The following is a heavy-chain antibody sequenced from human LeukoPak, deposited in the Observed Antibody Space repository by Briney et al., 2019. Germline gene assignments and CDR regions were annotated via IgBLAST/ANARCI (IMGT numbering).Heavy chain of an antibody. V-gene: IGHV3-30*02. D-gene: IGHD6-6*01. Sequence: GGSLRLSCAASGFTFSSYGMHWVRQAPGKGLEWVAFIRYDGSNKYYADSVKGRFTISRDNSKNTLYLQMNSLRAEDTAVYYCARDPGIAARLTYFDYWGQGTLVTVSS. J-gene: IGHJ4*02. CDR3: ARDPGIAARLTYFDY. CDR2: IRYDGSNK. CDR1: GFTFSSYG.